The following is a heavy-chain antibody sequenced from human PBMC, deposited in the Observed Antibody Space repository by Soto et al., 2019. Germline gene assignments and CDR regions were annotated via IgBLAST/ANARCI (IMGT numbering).Heavy chain of an antibody. J-gene: IGHJ4*02. D-gene: IGHD2-2*01. Sequence: SETLSLTCTVSGGSISNGGYYWSWIRQHPGKGLEWIGYIYYSGSTYYNPSLKSRVTISLDTSKSQFSLKLSSVTAADTAVYYCAAIVEVPAAQLDYWGQGTLVTVSS. CDR1: GGSISNGGYY. CDR3: AAIVEVPAAQLDY. V-gene: IGHV4-31*03. CDR2: IYYSGST.